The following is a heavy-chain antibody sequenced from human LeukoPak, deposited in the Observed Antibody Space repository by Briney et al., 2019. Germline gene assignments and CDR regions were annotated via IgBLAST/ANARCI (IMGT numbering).Heavy chain of an antibody. CDR1: GFTFSNAW. V-gene: IGHV3-15*01. D-gene: IGHD5-12*01. CDR2: IKSKTDGGTT. Sequence: GGSLRLSCGASGFTFSNAWMSCVRQAPGKGREGVGRIKSKTDGGTTDYAAPVKGRFTISRDDSKNTLYLQMNSLNTEDTAVYYCTTDPRQATILFCWGQGTLVTVSS. CDR3: TTDPRQATILFC. J-gene: IGHJ4*02.